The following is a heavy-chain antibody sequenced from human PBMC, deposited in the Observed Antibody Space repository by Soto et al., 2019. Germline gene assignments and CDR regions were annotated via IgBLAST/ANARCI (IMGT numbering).Heavy chain of an antibody. CDR1: GFTFSSYG. D-gene: IGHD4-17*01. V-gene: IGHV3-30*18. Sequence: QVQLVESGGGVVQPGRSLRLSCAASGFTFSSYGMHWVRQAPGKGLEWVAVISYDGSNKYYADSVKGRFTISRDNSKNTLYLQINSLRAEDTAVYYCAKTLHYGDYSDYYYYGMDVWGQGTTVTVSS. J-gene: IGHJ6*02. CDR2: ISYDGSNK. CDR3: AKTLHYGDYSDYYYYGMDV.